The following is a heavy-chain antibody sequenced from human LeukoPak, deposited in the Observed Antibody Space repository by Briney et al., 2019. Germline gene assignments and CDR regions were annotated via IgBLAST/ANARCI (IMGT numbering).Heavy chain of an antibody. V-gene: IGHV3-7*01. D-gene: IGHD1-26*01. CDR2: VKQDGSEK. CDR3: ARVSGGSYYLILDY. CDR1: GFTFSSYW. J-gene: IGHJ4*02. Sequence: GGSLRLSCAASGFTFSSYWMSWVRQAPGKGLEWVANVKQDGSEKYYVDSVKGRFTISRDNAKNSLYLQMNSLRAEDTAVYYCARVSGGSYYLILDYWGQGTLVTVSS.